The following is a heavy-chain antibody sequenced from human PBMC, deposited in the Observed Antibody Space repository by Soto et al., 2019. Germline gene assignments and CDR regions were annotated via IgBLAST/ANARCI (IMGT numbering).Heavy chain of an antibody. CDR2: ITTTGNTT. CDR3: VTRNSGRLRYFDWPQFDY. Sequence: PGGSLRLSCSASGLTFSSYVMYWGRQAPGKGLEYVSTITTTGNTTYYADSVKDRFTISRDNSKNTLFLQMNSLRPEDTAVYFCVTRNSGRLRYFDWPQFDYWGQGTQVTVSS. CDR1: GLTFSSYV. V-gene: IGHV3-64D*06. D-gene: IGHD3-9*01. J-gene: IGHJ4*02.